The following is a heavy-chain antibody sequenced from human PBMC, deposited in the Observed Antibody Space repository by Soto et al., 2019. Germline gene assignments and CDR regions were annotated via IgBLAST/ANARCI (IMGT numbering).Heavy chain of an antibody. V-gene: IGHV4-4*02. Sequence: SETLSLTCAVSGGSISSSSWWSWVRQPPGKGLEWIGEIYHSGSTNYNPSLKSRVTISVDKSKNQFSLKLSSVTAADTAVYYCARETAYCSGGSCYSLSTNWFDPWGQGTLVTVSS. CDR1: GGSISSSSW. CDR3: ARETAYCSGGSCYSLSTNWFDP. D-gene: IGHD2-15*01. CDR2: IYHSGST. J-gene: IGHJ5*02.